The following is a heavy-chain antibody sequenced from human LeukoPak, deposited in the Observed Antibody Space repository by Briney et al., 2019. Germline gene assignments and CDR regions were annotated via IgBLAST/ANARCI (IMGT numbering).Heavy chain of an antibody. V-gene: IGHV4-39*02. CDR1: GGSISSTTYY. CDR3: ARHFDNGDYKKTFDI. D-gene: IGHD4-17*01. J-gene: IGHJ3*02. CDR2: IHYTGRA. Sequence: SETLSLTCSVFGGSISSTTYYWVWIRQPPGKGLECIASIHYTGRAYYNPSLKSRATISADTSKNHFSLHLRTVTAPDTAVYYCARHFDNGDYKKTFDIWGQGTMVTVSS.